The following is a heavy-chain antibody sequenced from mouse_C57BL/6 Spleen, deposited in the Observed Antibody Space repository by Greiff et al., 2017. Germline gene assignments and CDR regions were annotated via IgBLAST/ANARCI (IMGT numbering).Heavy chain of an antibody. V-gene: IGHV5-16*01. CDR3: ARDQGLGDWYIGV. D-gene: IGHD3-1*01. CDR1: GFTFSDYY. CDR2: INYDGSST. Sequence: EVHLVESEGGLVQPGSSMKLSCTASGFTFSDYYMAWVRQVPEKGLEWVANINYDGSSTYYLDSLKSRFIISRDNAKNILYLQMSSLKSEDTATYYCARDQGLGDWYIGVWGTGTTVTVSS. J-gene: IGHJ1*03.